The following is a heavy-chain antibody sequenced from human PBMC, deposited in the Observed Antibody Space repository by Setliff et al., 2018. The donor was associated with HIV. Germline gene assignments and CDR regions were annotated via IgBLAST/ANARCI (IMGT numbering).Heavy chain of an antibody. Sequence: PGGSLRLSCAASGFTFSSYGIHWVRQAPGKGLEWVAFIRYTGNDKSYADSVRGRFTISRDNAKNTHYLQMTSLRPEDTAVYYCGVSGGSSPGYWGPGTLVTVSS. CDR1: GFTFSSYG. D-gene: IGHD2-15*01. CDR2: IRYTGNDK. CDR3: GVSGGSSPGY. V-gene: IGHV3-30*02. J-gene: IGHJ4*02.